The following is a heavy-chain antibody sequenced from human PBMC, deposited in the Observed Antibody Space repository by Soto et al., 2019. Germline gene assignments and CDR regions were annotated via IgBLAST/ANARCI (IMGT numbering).Heavy chain of an antibody. CDR3: ASGYSSGTAFDY. Sequence: QVQLVQSGAEVKKPGASVKVSCKASGYTFTSYAMHWVRQAPGQRVEWMGWINAGNGNTKYSQKFQGRVTITRDTSASTAYMELSSLRSEDTAVYYCASGYSSGTAFDYWGQGTLVTVSS. CDR2: INAGNGNT. CDR1: GYTFTSYA. D-gene: IGHD6-19*01. J-gene: IGHJ4*02. V-gene: IGHV1-3*01.